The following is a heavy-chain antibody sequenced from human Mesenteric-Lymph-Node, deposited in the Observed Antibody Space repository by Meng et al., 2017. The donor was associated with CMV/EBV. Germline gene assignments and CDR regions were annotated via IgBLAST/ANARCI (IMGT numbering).Heavy chain of an antibody. CDR2: INPNSGGT. V-gene: IGHV1-2*02. D-gene: IGHD1-7*01. Sequence: ASVKVSCKASGYTFTSYGISWVRQAPGQGLEWMGWINPNSGGTNYAQRFQGRVAMTRDTSISTAYMELSSLRSGDTAVYYCARSGYNWNYEGEYWGQGTLVTVSS. CDR3: ARSGYNWNYEGEY. CDR1: GYTFTSYG. J-gene: IGHJ4*02.